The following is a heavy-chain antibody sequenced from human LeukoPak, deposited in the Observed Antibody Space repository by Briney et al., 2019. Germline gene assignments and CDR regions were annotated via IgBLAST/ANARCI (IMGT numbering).Heavy chain of an antibody. CDR1: GFTLRSYW. V-gene: IGHV3-74*01. D-gene: IGHD6-19*01. CDR2: INSDGYST. CDR3: AREARLVPSAHDAFGI. J-gene: IGHJ3*02. Sequence: PGGSLRLSCAASGFTLRSYWMHWVRQAPGKGLVWVSRINSDGYSTSYAGSVKGRFTISRDNAKNTLYLQMNSLRAEDTAVYYCAREARLVPSAHDAFGIWGQGTMVTVSS.